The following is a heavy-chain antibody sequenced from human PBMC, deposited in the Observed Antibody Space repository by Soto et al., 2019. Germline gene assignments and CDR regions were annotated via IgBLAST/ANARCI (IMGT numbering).Heavy chain of an antibody. V-gene: IGHV1-69*04. Sequence: SVKVSCKASGGTFSSYTISWVRQAPGQGLEWMGRIIPILGIANYAQKFQGRVTITADKSTSTAYMELSSLRSEDTAVYYCARERLEYYDFWSGYLSWGQGTLVTVSS. CDR1: GGTFSSYT. D-gene: IGHD3-3*01. CDR2: IIPILGIA. CDR3: ARERLEYYDFWSGYLS. J-gene: IGHJ4*02.